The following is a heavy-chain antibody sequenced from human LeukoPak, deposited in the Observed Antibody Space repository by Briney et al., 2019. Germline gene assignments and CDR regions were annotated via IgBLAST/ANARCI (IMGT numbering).Heavy chain of an antibody. CDR1: GYTFTSYG. Sequence: ASVKVSCKASGYTFTSYGISWVRQAPGQGLEWMGRIIPILGIANYAQKFQGRVTITADKSTSTAYMELSSLRSEDTAVYYCAREIRGVNYYCGMDVWGQGTTVTVSS. D-gene: IGHD3-10*01. J-gene: IGHJ6*02. CDR2: IIPILGIA. CDR3: AREIRGVNYYCGMDV. V-gene: IGHV1-69*04.